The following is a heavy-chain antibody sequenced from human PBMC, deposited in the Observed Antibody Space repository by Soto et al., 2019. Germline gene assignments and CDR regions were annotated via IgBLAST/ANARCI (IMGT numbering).Heavy chain of an antibody. CDR2: SSGSGGTS. CDR3: AKGYSGSGSYSRLSYFDS. Sequence: GGSLRLSCAAPGCTFSSYAMSWVRQAPGKGLEWVSSSSGSGGTSYYADSVKGRFTISRDNSKNTLYLQMDSLRAEDTAVYYCAKGYSGSGSYSRLSYFDSWGQGTLVTVSS. J-gene: IGHJ4*02. CDR1: GCTFSSYA. D-gene: IGHD3-10*01. V-gene: IGHV3-23*01.